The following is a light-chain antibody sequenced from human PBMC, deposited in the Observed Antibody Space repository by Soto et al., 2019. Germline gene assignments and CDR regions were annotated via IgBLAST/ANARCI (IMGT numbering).Light chain of an antibody. CDR3: QQRNVWPPIT. Sequence: EVVMTQSPATLSVSPGERATLSCRASQSIHTSLAWYQQKPGQPPRLVVYDSTLRANGVPDRFGGSRSGTEFTLTINNLEPEDFAVYYCQQRNVWPPITFGQGTRLEIK. CDR2: DST. V-gene: IGKV3-11*01. CDR1: QSIHTS. J-gene: IGKJ5*01.